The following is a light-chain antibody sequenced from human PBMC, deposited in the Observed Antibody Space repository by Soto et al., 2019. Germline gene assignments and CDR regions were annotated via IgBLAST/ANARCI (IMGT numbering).Light chain of an antibody. CDR3: QQYNNWPRT. J-gene: IGKJ1*01. CDR1: QSVSSN. Sequence: EIWMTQSPATLSVSPGERATLSCRASQSVSSNLAWYQQKPGQAPRLLIYGASTRATGIPARFSGSGSGTEFTLTISSLQSEDLAVYYCQQYNNWPRTFGQGTKV. CDR2: GAS. V-gene: IGKV3-15*01.